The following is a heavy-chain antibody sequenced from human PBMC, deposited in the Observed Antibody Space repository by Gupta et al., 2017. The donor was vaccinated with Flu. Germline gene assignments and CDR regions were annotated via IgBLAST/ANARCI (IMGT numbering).Heavy chain of an antibody. V-gene: IGHV4-39*01. D-gene: IGHD2-8*02. CDR3: ARHFVGYCTGGTCYDENDY. CDR2: NT. J-gene: IGHJ4*02. Sequence: NTYYNPSLKSRVTISVDMSKNQFSLKLSSVTAADTAVYYCARHFVGYCTGGTCYDENDYWGQGTLVTVSS.